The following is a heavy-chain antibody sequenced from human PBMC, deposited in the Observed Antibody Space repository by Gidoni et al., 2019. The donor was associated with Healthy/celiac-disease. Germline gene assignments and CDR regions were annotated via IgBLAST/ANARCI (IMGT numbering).Heavy chain of an antibody. CDR3: AKVVAGFRSGYAQDAFDI. CDR1: GFTFDDYA. J-gene: IGHJ3*02. V-gene: IGHV3-9*01. Sequence: EVQLVESGGGLVQPGRSLRLSCAASGFTFDDYARDWVRQDPGKGLEWVSGISWNRGSIVYADSVKGRFTISRDNAKNSLYLQMNSLRAEDTALYYCAKVVAGFRSGYAQDAFDIWGQGTMVTVSS. CDR2: ISWNRGSI. D-gene: IGHD3-3*01.